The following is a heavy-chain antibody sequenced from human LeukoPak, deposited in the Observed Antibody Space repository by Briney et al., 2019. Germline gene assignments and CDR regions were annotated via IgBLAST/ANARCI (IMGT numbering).Heavy chain of an antibody. CDR3: ARDLTHDAFDI. V-gene: IGHV3-21*01. CDR1: GFTFSSYS. D-gene: IGHD1-14*01. CDR2: ISSSSSYI. Sequence: GGSLRLSCAASGFTFSSYSMNWVRQAPGKGLEWVSSISSSSSYIYYADSVKGRFTISRDNAKNSLYLQMNSLRAEDTAVYYCARDLTHDAFDIWGQGKMVTVSS. J-gene: IGHJ3*02.